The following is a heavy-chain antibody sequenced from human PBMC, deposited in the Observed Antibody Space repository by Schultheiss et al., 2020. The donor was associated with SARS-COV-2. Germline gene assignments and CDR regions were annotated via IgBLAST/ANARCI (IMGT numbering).Heavy chain of an antibody. V-gene: IGHV3-21*05. CDR1: GFTFRNYR. CDR3: ARGRAPGDGYNYDY. D-gene: IGHD5-24*01. CDR2: ISSGGSYI. Sequence: GGSLRLSCAASGFTFRNYRMHWVRQAPGKGLEWVSYISSGGSYIYYADSVKGRFTISRDNAKNSLYLQMNSLRAEDTAVYYCARGRAPGDGYNYDYWGQGTLVTVSS. J-gene: IGHJ4*02.